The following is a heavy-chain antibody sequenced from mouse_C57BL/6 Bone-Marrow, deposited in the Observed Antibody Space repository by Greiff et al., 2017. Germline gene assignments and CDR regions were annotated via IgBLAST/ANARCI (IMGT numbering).Heavy chain of an antibody. CDR3: ARGLGRFAY. D-gene: IGHD4-1*01. V-gene: IGHV1-59*01. Sequence: VKLQQPGAELVRPGTSVKLSCKASGYTFTSYWMHWVKQRPGQGLEWIGVIDPSDSYTNYNQKFKGKATLTVDTSSSTAYMQLSSLTSEDAAVYYCARGLGRFAYWGQGNLVTVSA. CDR1: GYTFTSYW. CDR2: IDPSDSYT. J-gene: IGHJ3*01.